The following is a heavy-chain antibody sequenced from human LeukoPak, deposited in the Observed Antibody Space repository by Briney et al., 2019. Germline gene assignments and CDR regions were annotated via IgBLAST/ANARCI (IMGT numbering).Heavy chain of an antibody. J-gene: IGHJ6*02. CDR3: VTCTHWVAGDV. D-gene: IGHD2-8*01. CDR1: GFTFSDSW. Sequence: GGSLRLSCAASGFTFSDSWMSWVRQAPGKGLEWVANMNQDGSAKGYVDSVKGRFTISRDNARNSLYLQMSSLRPEDTAVYYCVTCTHWVAGDVWGQGTTVTVSS. V-gene: IGHV3-7*01. CDR2: MNQDGSAK.